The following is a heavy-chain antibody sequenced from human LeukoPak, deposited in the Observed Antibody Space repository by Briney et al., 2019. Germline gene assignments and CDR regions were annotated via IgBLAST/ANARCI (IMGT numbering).Heavy chain of an antibody. CDR1: GGSFSGYY. J-gene: IGHJ6*03. CDR3: ARLSTMVRGVIGRHYYYYMDV. V-gene: IGHV4-34*01. CDR2: INHSGST. Sequence: SETLSLSCAVYGGSFSGYYWSWIRQPPGKGLEWIGEINHSGSTNYNPSLKSRVTISVDTSKNQFSLKLSSVTAADTAVYYCARLSTMVRGVIGRHYYYYMDVWGKGTTVTISS. D-gene: IGHD3-10*01.